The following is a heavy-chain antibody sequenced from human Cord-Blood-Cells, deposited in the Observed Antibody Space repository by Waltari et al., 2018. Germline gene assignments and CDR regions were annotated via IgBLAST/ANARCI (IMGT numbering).Heavy chain of an antibody. V-gene: IGHV4-59*01. CDR3: ARHRYDYVWGSYRDAFDI. CDR2: IDYSGST. D-gene: IGHD3-16*02. CDR1: GGSIRSYY. J-gene: IGHJ3*02. Sequence: QVQLQESGPGLVKPSETLSLTCTVSGGSIRSYYWSWTRQPPGKGLEWIGYIDYSGSTNYNPSLKSRVTISVDTSKNQFSLKLSSVTAADTAVYYCARHRYDYVWGSYRDAFDIWGQGTMVTVSS.